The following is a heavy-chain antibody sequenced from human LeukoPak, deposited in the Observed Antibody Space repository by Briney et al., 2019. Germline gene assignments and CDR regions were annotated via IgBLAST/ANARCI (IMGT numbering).Heavy chain of an antibody. J-gene: IGHJ6*03. CDR3: ARRGLGEWLPQTDYYYYYMDV. D-gene: IGHD3-3*01. CDR1: GYTFTSYG. Sequence: ASVKVSCKASGYTFTSYGISWVQQAPGQGLEWMGWISAYNGNTNYAQKLQGRVTMTTDTSTSTAYMELRSLRSDDTAVYYCARRGLGEWLPQTDYYYYYMDVWGKGTTVTVSS. CDR2: ISAYNGNT. V-gene: IGHV1-18*01.